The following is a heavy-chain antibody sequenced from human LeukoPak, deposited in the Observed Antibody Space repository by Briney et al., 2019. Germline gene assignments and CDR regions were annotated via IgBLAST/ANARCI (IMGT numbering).Heavy chain of an antibody. V-gene: IGHV3-33*08. CDR3: ARDYYYDSSGYVDY. D-gene: IGHD3-22*01. CDR2: IWYDGSNK. CDR1: GFTFSSYA. J-gene: IGHJ4*02. Sequence: GGSLRLSCAASGFTFSSYAMSWVRQAPGKGLEWVAVIWYDGSNKYYADSVKGRFTISRDNSKNTLYLQMNSLRAEDTAVYYCARDYYYDSSGYVDYWGQGTLVTVSS.